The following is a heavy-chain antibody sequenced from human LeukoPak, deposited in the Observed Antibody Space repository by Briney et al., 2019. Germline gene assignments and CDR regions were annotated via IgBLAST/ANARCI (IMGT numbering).Heavy chain of an antibody. V-gene: IGHV3-30*04. J-gene: IGHJ4*02. CDR3: ARDLIAVAGTYFDY. CDR1: GFTFSSYA. CDR2: ISYDGSNK. D-gene: IGHD6-19*01. Sequence: GGSLRLSCAASGFTFSSYAMHWVRQAPGKGLEWVAVISYDGSNKYYADSVKGRFTISRDNSKNTLYLQMNSLRAEDTAVYYCARDLIAVAGTYFDYWGQGTLVTVSS.